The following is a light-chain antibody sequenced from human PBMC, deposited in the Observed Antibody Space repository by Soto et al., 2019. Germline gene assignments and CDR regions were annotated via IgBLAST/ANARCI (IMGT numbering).Light chain of an antibody. J-gene: IGKJ1*01. CDR2: GAS. V-gene: IGKV3-20*01. CDR1: QSVTNRY. Sequence: EIVMTQSPATVSVSPGERATLSFSASQSVTNRYLAWYRQKPGQAPRLLIFGASIRDTGIPDRFSGSGSGTDFTLTISRLEPEDFAVYYCQQYGSSPGTFGQGTKVDIK. CDR3: QQYGSSPGT.